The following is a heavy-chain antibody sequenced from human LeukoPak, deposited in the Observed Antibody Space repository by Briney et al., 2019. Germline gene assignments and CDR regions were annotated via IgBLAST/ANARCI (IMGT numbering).Heavy chain of an antibody. J-gene: IGHJ4*02. CDR1: GFTVSSNF. Sequence: GGSLRLSCAASGFTVSSNFMSWVRQAPGKGLEWVSVIYSGGSTYYADSVKGRFTISRDNAEKSVYLQMNSLGAEDTAVYYCARTAYPSYYGYDYWGQGALVTVSS. CDR2: IYSGGST. CDR3: ARTAYPSYYGYDY. D-gene: IGHD3-10*01. V-gene: IGHV3-66*01.